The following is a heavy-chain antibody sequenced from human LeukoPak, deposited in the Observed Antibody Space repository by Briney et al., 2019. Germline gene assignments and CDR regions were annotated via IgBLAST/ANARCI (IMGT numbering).Heavy chain of an antibody. Sequence: GGSLRLSCAAPGFTFSSYEMNWVRQTPGKGLEWVSYISSSASTIYFADSVRGRFTISRDNAKNSLFLQMNSLRAEDTAVYYCARGRNAGHYFDYWGQGALVTVS. CDR2: ISSSASTI. J-gene: IGHJ4*02. CDR3: ARGRNAGHYFDY. CDR1: GFTFSSYE. V-gene: IGHV3-48*03. D-gene: IGHD3-10*01.